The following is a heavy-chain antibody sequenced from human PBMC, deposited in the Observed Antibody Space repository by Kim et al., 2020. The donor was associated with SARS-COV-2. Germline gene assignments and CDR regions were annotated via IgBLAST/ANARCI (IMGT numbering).Heavy chain of an antibody. Sequence: DSVEGRFTISRDNAENTLYLQRNSLRAEDTAVYSCARKGSGWYDGAGDDYWGQGTLVTVSS. CDR3: ARKGSGWYDGAGDDY. J-gene: IGHJ4*02. V-gene: IGHV3-74*01. D-gene: IGHD6-19*01.